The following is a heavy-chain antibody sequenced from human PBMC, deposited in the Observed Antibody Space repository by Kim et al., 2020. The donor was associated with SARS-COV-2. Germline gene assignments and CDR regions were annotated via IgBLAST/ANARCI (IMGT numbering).Heavy chain of an antibody. CDR3: ARDSGSYDSSGYYYSFDY. CDR2: ISSSSSYI. Sequence: GGSLRLSCAASGFTFSSYSMNWVRQAPGKGLEWVSSISSSSSYIYYADSVKGRFTISRDNAKNSLYLQMNSLRAEDTAVYYCARDSGSYDSSGYYYSFDYWGQGTLVTVSS. CDR1: GFTFSSYS. J-gene: IGHJ4*02. V-gene: IGHV3-21*01. D-gene: IGHD3-22*01.